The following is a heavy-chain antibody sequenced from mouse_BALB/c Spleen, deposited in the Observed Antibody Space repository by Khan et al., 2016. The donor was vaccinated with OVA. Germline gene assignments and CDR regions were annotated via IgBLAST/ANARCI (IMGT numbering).Heavy chain of an antibody. D-gene: IGHD3-2*01. J-gene: IGHJ3*01. Sequence: EVELVESGGGLVKPGGSLKLSCAASGFAFSTYDMSWVRQTPEKRLEWVATISSSGTYTYYSVSVKGRFTISRDNARNTLYLQISSLRSEDTALYYCASDQTARATLRFAYWGQGTLVTVSA. CDR3: ASDQTARATLRFAY. CDR1: GFAFSTYD. CDR2: ISSSGTYT. V-gene: IGHV5-9*02.